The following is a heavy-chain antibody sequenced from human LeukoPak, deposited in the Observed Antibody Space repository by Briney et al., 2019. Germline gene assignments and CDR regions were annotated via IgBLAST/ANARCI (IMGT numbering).Heavy chain of an antibody. CDR2: IIPIFGTA. V-gene: IGHV1-69*05. Sequence: GASVKVSCKASGGTFSSYAISWVRQAPGQGLEWMGGIIPIFGTANYAQKFQGRVTITTDESTSTAYMELSSLRSEDTAVYYCARAGLPAAPSGFDYWGQGTLVTVSS. J-gene: IGHJ4*02. D-gene: IGHD2-2*01. CDR3: ARAGLPAAPSGFDY. CDR1: GGTFSSYA.